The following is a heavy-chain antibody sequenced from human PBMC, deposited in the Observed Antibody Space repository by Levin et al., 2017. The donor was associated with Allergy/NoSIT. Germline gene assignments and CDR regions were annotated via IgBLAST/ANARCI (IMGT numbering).Heavy chain of an antibody. J-gene: IGHJ4*02. Sequence: PSETLSLTCSVSGGSISTNYWSWIRQPPGKGLEWIGNIGNIYHSGRTNYNPSLKSRVTISADTSRNQFSLKLSSVTAAASAIYYFARHRDAYNSFDYWGQGTLVTVSS. V-gene: IGHV4-59*08. CDR1: GGSISTNY. CDR3: ARHRDAYNSFDY. CDR2: IGNIYHSGRT. D-gene: IGHD5-24*01.